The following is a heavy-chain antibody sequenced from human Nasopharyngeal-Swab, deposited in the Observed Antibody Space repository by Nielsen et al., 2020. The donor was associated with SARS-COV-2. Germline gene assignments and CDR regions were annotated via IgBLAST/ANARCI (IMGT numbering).Heavy chain of an antibody. CDR1: GFTFGGCA. CDR3: AKDIYPDLVEGFFFEI. CDR2: ISGDGGST. Sequence: AGSLRLTCAASGFTFGGCAMHWARTAPGKVLEWVSLISGDGGSTYYADSVKGRFTISRDNSKNSLYLQMNSLRTEDTALYYCAKDIYPDLVEGFFFEIWGQGTMVTVSS. J-gene: IGHJ3*02. V-gene: IGHV3-43*02. D-gene: IGHD1-26*01.